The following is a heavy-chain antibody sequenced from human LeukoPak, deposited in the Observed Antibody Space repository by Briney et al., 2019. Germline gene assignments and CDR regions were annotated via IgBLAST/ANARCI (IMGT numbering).Heavy chain of an antibody. Sequence: SETLSLTCTVSGGSISSYYWSWIRQPPGKGLEWIGYIYYSGSTNYNPSLKSRVTISVDTPKNQFSQKLSSVTAADTAVYYCARLRPRIAAFDYWGQGTLVTVSS. V-gene: IGHV4-59*08. CDR3: ARLRPRIAAFDY. D-gene: IGHD6-13*01. CDR1: GGSISSYY. J-gene: IGHJ4*02. CDR2: IYYSGST.